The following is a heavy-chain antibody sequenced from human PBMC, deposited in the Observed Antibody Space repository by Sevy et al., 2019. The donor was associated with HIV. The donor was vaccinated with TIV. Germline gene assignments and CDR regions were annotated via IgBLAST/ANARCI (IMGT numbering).Heavy chain of an antibody. D-gene: IGHD2-15*01. J-gene: IGHJ6*02. CDR1: GYTFTSYG. Sequence: ASVKVSCKASGYTFTSYGISWVRQAPGQGLEWMGWISAYNGNTNYAQKLQGRVTMTTDTSTSTAYMELRSLRSDDTAVYYCAREGYCSGGSCHYYYYYRMDVWGQGTTVTVSS. CDR2: ISAYNGNT. CDR3: AREGYCSGGSCHYYYYYRMDV. V-gene: IGHV1-18*04.